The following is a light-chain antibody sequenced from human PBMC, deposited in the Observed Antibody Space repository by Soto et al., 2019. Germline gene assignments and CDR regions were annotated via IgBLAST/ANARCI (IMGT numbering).Light chain of an antibody. CDR2: AAS. CDR3: QQYNSYSRT. J-gene: IGKJ1*01. CDR1: QAIRND. Sequence: DIQMTQSPSSLSASVVDRFTITCRASQAIRNDLGWYQQKPGKAPKRLIYAASSLDSEVPLRFSGSGSGTEFTLTISSLQPDDFATYYCQQYNSYSRTFGQGTKVDIK. V-gene: IGKV1-17*01.